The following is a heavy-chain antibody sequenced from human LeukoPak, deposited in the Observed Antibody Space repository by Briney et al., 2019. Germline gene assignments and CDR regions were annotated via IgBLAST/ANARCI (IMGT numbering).Heavy chain of an antibody. J-gene: IGHJ5*02. CDR2: IRSSSDGGTT. CDR1: GLTVSNAW. V-gene: IGHV3-15*01. D-gene: IGHD2-2*01. CDR3: TRMNYARFDP. Sequence: GGSLRLSCAASGLTVSNAWMSWVRQAPGKGLEWVGRIRSSSDGGTTDYAAPVKGRFTISRDDSENTLFLRMSSLETEDTAVYYCTRMNYARFDPWGQGTLLTVSS.